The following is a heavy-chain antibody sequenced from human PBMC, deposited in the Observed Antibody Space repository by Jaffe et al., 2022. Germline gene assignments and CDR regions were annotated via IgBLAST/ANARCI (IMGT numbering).Heavy chain of an antibody. CDR2: IYPGDSDT. CDR3: ARAVLHSGGGYYYYYYMDV. Sequence: EVQLVQSGAEVKKPGESLKISCKGSGYSFTSYWIGWVRQMPGKGLEWMGIIYPGDSDTRYSPSFQGQVTISADKSISTAYLQWSSLKASDTAMYYCARAVLHSGGGYYYYYYMDVWGKGTTVTVSS. CDR1: GYSFTSYW. D-gene: IGHD2-8*02. V-gene: IGHV5-51*03. J-gene: IGHJ6*03.